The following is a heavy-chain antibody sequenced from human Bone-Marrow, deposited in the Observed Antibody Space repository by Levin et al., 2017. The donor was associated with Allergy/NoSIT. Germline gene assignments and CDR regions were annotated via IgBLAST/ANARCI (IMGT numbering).Heavy chain of an antibody. D-gene: IGHD3-10*01. J-gene: IGHJ4*02. CDR3: AKSIIWFGELNYFDH. CDR1: GFLFHTYA. CDR2: ISGGGGST. V-gene: IGHV3-23*01. Sequence: GESLKISCAASGFLFHTYAMNWVRQAPGKGLEWVSGISGGGGSTYYADSVKGRFTISRDNSEKTVFLQMDRLRAEDTAVYYCAKSIIWFGELNYFDHWGLGTLVTVSS.